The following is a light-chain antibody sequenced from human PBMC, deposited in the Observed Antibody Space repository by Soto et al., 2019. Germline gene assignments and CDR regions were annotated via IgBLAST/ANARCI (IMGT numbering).Light chain of an antibody. CDR2: GAS. CDR1: QSVSSNF. Sequence: EIVLTQSPGTLSLSPGERATLSCRASQSVSSNFLAWYQQKPGQAPRLLIYGASSRATGIPERFSGSGSGTEFTLTISRLEPEDFAVYYCQQYGSSPITFGQGTRLEIK. J-gene: IGKJ5*01. V-gene: IGKV3-20*01. CDR3: QQYGSSPIT.